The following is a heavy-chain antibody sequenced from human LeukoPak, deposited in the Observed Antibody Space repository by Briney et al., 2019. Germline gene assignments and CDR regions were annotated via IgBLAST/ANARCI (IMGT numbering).Heavy chain of an antibody. D-gene: IGHD3-22*01. CDR1: GFTFSSYS. CDR2: ISSSSSHI. Sequence: GSLRLSCAASGFTFSSYSMNWVRQAPGKGLEWVSSISSSSSHIYYADSVKGRFTISRDNAKNSLYLQMNSLRAEDTAVYYCARAYDSSGYYMDYWGQGTLVTVSS. J-gene: IGHJ4*02. V-gene: IGHV3-21*01. CDR3: ARAYDSSGYYMDY.